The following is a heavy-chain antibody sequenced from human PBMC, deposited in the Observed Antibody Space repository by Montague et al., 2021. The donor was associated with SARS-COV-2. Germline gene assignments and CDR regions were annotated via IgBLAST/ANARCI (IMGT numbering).Heavy chain of an antibody. CDR3: TREGYQVLWSDYCYYGMDV. CDR2: INHSGST. D-gene: IGHD2-2*01. J-gene: IGHJ6*02. V-gene: IGHV4-34*01. CDR1: GGSFSGYY. Sequence: SETLSLTCAVYGGSFSGYYWSWIRQPPGKGLEWIGEINHSGSTNXNPSLKSRVTVSVDTSKNQFSLKLSSVTAADTAVYYCTREGYQVLWSDYCYYGMDVWGQGTTVTVSS.